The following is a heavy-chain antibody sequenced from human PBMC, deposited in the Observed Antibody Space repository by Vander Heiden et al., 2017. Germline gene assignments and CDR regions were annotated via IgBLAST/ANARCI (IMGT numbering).Heavy chain of an antibody. D-gene: IGHD2-2*01. J-gene: IGHJ5*02. CDR3: ARSGGVVPAANDWFDP. CDR2: IWYDGSNK. CDR1: GFTFGSYG. V-gene: IGHV3-33*01. Sequence: GRSLRLSCAASGFTFGSYGMHWVRQAPGKGLEWVAVIWYDGSNKYYADSVKGRFTISRDNSKNTLYLQMNSLRAEDTAVYYCARSGGVVPAANDWFDPWGQGTLVTVSS.